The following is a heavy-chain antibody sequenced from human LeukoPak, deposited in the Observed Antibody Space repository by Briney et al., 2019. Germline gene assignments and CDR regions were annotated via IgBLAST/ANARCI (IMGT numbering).Heavy chain of an antibody. V-gene: IGHV4-61*02. CDR2: IYSSGST. CDR3: ARDRYYYDSSGYYALDY. Sequence: SETLSLTCTVSSGSISSGTYYWSWLRQPAGKGLEWIGRIYSSGSTNYNPSLKSRVTISVDTPKNQFSLKLSSVTAADTAVYYCARDRYYYDSSGYYALDYWGQGTLVTVSS. D-gene: IGHD3-22*01. J-gene: IGHJ4*02. CDR1: SGSISSGTYY.